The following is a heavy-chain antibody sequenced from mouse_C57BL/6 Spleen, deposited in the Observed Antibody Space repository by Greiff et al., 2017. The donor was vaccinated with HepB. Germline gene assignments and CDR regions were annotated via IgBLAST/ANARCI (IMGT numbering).Heavy chain of an antibody. CDR3: ASSYGSSSLYAMDY. CDR2: IDPSDSYT. V-gene: IGHV1-69*01. D-gene: IGHD1-1*01. J-gene: IGHJ4*01. Sequence: VKLQQPGAELVMPGASVKLSCKASGYTFTSYWMHWVKQRPGQGLEWIGEIDPSDSYTNYNQKFKGKSTLTVDKSSSTAYMQLSSLTSEDSAVYYCASSYGSSSLYAMDYWGQGTSVTVSS. CDR1: GYTFTSYW.